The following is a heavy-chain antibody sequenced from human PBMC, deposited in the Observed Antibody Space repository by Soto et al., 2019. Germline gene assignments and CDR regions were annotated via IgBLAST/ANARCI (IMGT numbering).Heavy chain of an antibody. D-gene: IGHD3-9*01. Sequence: ASVKVSCKASGYTFTSYDINWVRQATGQGLEWMGWMNPNSGNTGYAQKFQGRVTMTRNTSISTAYMELSSLRSEDTAVYYCARTVQLRYFDWLLALPGWFDPWGQGTLVTVSS. J-gene: IGHJ5*02. V-gene: IGHV1-8*01. CDR3: ARTVQLRYFDWLLALPGWFDP. CDR1: GYTFTSYD. CDR2: MNPNSGNT.